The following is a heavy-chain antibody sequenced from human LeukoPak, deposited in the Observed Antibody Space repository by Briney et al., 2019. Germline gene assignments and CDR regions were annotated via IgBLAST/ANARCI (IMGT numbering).Heavy chain of an antibody. J-gene: IGHJ6*03. CDR2: IYSVGTT. D-gene: IGHD4-17*01. V-gene: IGHV3-53*01. CDR3: ARYLRKLYGRGGDYYFYMDV. CDR1: DFSVGSNY. Sequence: GGSLRLSCAASDFSVGSNYMTWVRQAPGKGLEWVSLIYSVGTTFYADSVKGRFTISRDNAKNSLYLQMNSLKAEDTALFYCARYLRKLYGRGGDYYFYMDVWGKGTTVTVSS.